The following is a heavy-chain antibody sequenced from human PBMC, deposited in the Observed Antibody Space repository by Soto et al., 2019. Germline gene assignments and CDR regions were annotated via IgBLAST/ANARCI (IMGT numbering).Heavy chain of an antibody. D-gene: IGHD6-6*01. CDR1: GGSISSYY. Sequence: ETLSLTCTVSGGSISSYYWSWIRQPPGKGLEWIGYIYYSGSTNYNPSLKSRVTISVDTSKNQFSLKLSSVTAADTAVYYCARVGGQLVPTGYYYYYGMDVWGQGTTVTVSS. CDR2: IYYSGST. CDR3: ARVGGQLVPTGYYYYYGMDV. J-gene: IGHJ6*02. V-gene: IGHV4-59*01.